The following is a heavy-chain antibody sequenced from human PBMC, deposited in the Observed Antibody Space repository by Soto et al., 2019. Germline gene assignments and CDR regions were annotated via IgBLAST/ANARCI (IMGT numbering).Heavy chain of an antibody. V-gene: IGHV4-34*01. D-gene: IGHD4-4*01. CDR1: GASFSGYQ. Sequence: SETLALTCAVYGASFSGYQWTWIRQSPGKGLEWIGEIYDSGNINYNPSLKSRVTISVDTSKNQFSLKLSSVTAADTAVYYCARLSTVTTLDYWGQGTLVTVSS. J-gene: IGHJ4*02. CDR3: ARLSTVTTLDY. CDR2: IYDSGNI.